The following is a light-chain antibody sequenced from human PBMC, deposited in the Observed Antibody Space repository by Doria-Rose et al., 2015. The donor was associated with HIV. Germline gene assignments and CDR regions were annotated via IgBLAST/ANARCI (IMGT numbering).Light chain of an antibody. CDR2: GAS. Sequence: EIVLTQSPGTLSLSPGERATLSCRASQSVSSNYLAWYQQKPGQAPRLLINGASSRATGIPDRFNGSGSGTDFTLTISRLEPEDFAVYYCQQDGSSPPITFGQGTRLEIK. CDR3: QQDGSSPPIT. J-gene: IGKJ5*01. V-gene: IGKV3-20*01. CDR1: QSVSSNY.